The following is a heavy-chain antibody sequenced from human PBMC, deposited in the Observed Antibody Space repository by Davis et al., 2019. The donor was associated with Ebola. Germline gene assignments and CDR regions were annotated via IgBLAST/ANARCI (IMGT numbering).Heavy chain of an antibody. V-gene: IGHV4-34*01. J-gene: IGHJ4*02. CDR2: INHSGST. Sequence: GSLRLSCAVYGGSFSGYYWSWIRQPPGKGLEWIGEINHSGSTNYNPSLKSRVTISVDTSKNQFSLKLSSVTAADTAVYYCARLTKSPVDGLVFGYWGQGTLVTVSS. CDR1: GGSFSGYY. CDR3: ARLTKSPVDGLVFGY. D-gene: IGHD6-19*01.